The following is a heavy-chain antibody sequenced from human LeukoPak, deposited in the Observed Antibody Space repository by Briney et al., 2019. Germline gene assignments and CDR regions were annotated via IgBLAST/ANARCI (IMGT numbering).Heavy chain of an antibody. CDR2: INHSGST. CDR3: ARAMAAPYFYYGMDV. D-gene: IGHD5-24*01. Sequence: SETLSLTCAVYGGSFSGYCWSWIRQPPGKGLEWIGEINHSGSTNYNPSLKSRVTISVDTSKNQFSLKLSSVTAADTAVYYCARAMAAPYFYYGMDVWGKGTTVTVSS. J-gene: IGHJ6*04. CDR1: GGSFSGYC. V-gene: IGHV4-34*01.